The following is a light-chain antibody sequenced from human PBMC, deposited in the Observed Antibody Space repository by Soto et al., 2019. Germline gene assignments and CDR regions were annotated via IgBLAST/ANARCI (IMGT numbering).Light chain of an antibody. Sequence: EVVMTQSPGTLSLSPGDRATLSCRASQSVSSSSLAWYQQKPGQAPRLLIYHTSSRATGIPDRFSGSGSGTDFTLTISRLEPEDFAVYYCQQYGTSPPYTFGQGTKVAIK. CDR1: QSVSSSS. J-gene: IGKJ2*01. V-gene: IGKV3-20*01. CDR3: QQYGTSPPYT. CDR2: HTS.